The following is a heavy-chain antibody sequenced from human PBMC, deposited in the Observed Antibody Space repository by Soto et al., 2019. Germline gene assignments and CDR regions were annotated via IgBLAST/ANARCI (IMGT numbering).Heavy chain of an antibody. Sequence: GESLKISCKGSGYTFTSYWSGWVRQMPGKGLEWMGLIYPADSDTRYSPSFQGQVTISVDKSISTAYLQWSSLKASDTAMYYCATYYDSSALGYFDPWGQGTLVTVSS. CDR2: IYPADSDT. CDR3: ATYYDSSALGYFDP. J-gene: IGHJ5*02. CDR1: GYTFTSYW. D-gene: IGHD3-22*01. V-gene: IGHV5-51*01.